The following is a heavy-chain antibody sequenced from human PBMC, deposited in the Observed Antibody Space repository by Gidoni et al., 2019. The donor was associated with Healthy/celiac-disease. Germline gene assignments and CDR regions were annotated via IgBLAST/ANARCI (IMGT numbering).Heavy chain of an antibody. V-gene: IGHV3-53*01. D-gene: IGHD3-3*01. CDR3: ARDNYDFWSGYYRYWYFDL. CDR2: IYSGSST. J-gene: IGHJ2*01. CDR1: GFTVSSNY. Sequence: EVQLVESGGGLIQPGGSLRLSCAASGFTVSSNYMSWVRQAPGKGLEWVSVIYSGSSTYYADSVKGRFTISRDNSKNTLYLQMNSLRAEDTAVYYCARDNYDFWSGYYRYWYFDLWGRGTLVTVSS.